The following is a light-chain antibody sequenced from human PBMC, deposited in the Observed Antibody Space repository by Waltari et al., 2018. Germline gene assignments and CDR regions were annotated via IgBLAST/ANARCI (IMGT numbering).Light chain of an antibody. CDR3: QHYLRLPAT. Sequence: SCRASQSVNIYLAWYQQKPDQAPRLLIYHTSTRAAGIPDRFSGSGSGTDFSLTISRLEPEDFAVYYCQHYLRLPATFGQGTTVEI. CDR2: HTS. V-gene: IGKV3-20*01. CDR1: QSVNIY. J-gene: IGKJ1*01.